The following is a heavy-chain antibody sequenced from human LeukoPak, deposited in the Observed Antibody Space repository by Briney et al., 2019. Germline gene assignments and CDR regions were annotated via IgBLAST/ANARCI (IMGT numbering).Heavy chain of an antibody. D-gene: IGHD2-15*01. CDR2: ISTTRDAM. Sequence: GGSLRLSCAASGFTFSDYAMNWVRQAPGKGLEWLSFISTTRDAMYYADSVRGRLTVSRDNAKNSLFLQMHSLRAEDTAIYYCAREIPGRIAADCWGQGTLATISS. V-gene: IGHV3-69-1*01. CDR1: GFTFSDYA. J-gene: IGHJ4*02. CDR3: AREIPGRIAADC.